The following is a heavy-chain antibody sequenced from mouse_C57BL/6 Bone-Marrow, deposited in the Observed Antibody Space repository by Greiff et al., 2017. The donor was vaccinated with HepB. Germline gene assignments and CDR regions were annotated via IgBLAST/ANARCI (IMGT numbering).Heavy chain of an antibody. CDR1: GFTLSSFG. J-gene: IGHJ4*01. CDR3: AKDGNYVGYAMDY. D-gene: IGHD2-1*01. V-gene: IGHV5-17*02. CDR2: ISSGGTTI. Sequence: EVKLVESGGGLVQPGGSRKLSCAVSGFTLSSFGIHWVRQAPEKGLEWVAYISSGGTTIYYADTVKGRFTLTRDNTRNPLFLQMTSLRSEDTAMYYCAKDGNYVGYAMDYWGQGTSVTVSS.